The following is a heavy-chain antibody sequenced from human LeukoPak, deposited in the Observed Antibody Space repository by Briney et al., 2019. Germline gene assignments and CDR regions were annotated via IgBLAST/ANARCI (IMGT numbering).Heavy chain of an antibody. D-gene: IGHD3-16*02. Sequence: SETLSLTCAVSDVSISSNYWWNWVRQTPGQGLEWIGEIYHSGFANYSPSLNSRVTMSVDTSKNQFSLKLSSVTAADTAVYYCARWGKGGSYLPYFDLWGRGTLVTVSS. J-gene: IGHJ2*01. V-gene: IGHV4-4*02. CDR2: IYHSGFA. CDR3: ARWGKGGSYLPYFDL. CDR1: DVSISSNYW.